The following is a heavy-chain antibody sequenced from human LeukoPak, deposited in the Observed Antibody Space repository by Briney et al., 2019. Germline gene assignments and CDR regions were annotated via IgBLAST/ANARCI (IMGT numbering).Heavy chain of an antibody. CDR3: ARGPIAQGYCSSTSCYNDAFDI. Sequence: ASVKVSCKASGYTFTGYYMHWVRQAPGQGLEWMGWINPNSGGTNYAQKFQGRVTMTRDTSISTAYMELSRLRSDDTAVYYCARGPIAQGYCSSTSCYNDAFDIWGQGTMVTVFS. CDR2: INPNSGGT. J-gene: IGHJ3*02. CDR1: GYTFTGYY. V-gene: IGHV1-2*02. D-gene: IGHD2-2*02.